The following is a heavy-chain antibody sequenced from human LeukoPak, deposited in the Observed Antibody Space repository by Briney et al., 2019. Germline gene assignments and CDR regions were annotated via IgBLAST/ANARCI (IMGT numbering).Heavy chain of an antibody. J-gene: IGHJ4*02. Sequence: GGSLRLSCAASGFTFSHYSMNWVRPAPGKGLEWVSYITGGGLTIYYADSVKGRFTISRDNAKNSLYLQINSLRAEDTGVYYCARGGGRRYFDYWGQGTLVTVSS. CDR2: ITGGGLTI. CDR3: ARGGGRRYFDY. V-gene: IGHV3-48*04. CDR1: GFTFSHYS. D-gene: IGHD6-25*01.